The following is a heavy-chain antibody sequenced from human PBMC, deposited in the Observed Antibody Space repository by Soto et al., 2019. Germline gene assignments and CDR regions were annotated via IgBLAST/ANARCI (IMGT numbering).Heavy chain of an antibody. D-gene: IGHD6-13*01. Sequence: QVQLQESGPGLVKPSQTLSLTCTVSGGSISSGGYYCNWIRQHPGKGLEWIGYIYYRGSTYYNPCLGSRVTRSADTSENQFSRKLSSVTAADTAVYFCARGYRQSGYSSSWVFDYWGQGTLVNVSS. CDR3: ARGYRQSGYSSSWVFDY. V-gene: IGHV4-31*03. J-gene: IGHJ4*02. CDR2: IYYRGST. CDR1: GGSISSGGYY.